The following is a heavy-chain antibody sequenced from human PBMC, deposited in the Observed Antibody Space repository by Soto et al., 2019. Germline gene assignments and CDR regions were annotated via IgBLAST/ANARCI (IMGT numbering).Heavy chain of an antibody. CDR3: AKPYRSTWYWAPAFDY. Sequence: EVQLLESGGGLVQPGGSLRLSCAASGFTFSSYALTWVRQAPGKGLEWVSAISGSGGSTYYADSVKGRFTISRDNSKNTLYLQMNSLRAEDTAVYYCAKPYRSTWYWAPAFDYWGQGTLVTVSS. V-gene: IGHV3-23*01. J-gene: IGHJ4*02. D-gene: IGHD6-13*01. CDR1: GFTFSSYA. CDR2: ISGSGGST.